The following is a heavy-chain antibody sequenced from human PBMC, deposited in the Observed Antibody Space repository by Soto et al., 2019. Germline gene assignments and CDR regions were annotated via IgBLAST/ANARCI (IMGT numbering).Heavy chain of an antibody. D-gene: IGHD2-15*01. CDR1: GFTFSSYA. CDR2: ISYDGSNK. Sequence: GGSLRLSCAASGFTFSSYAMHWVRQAPGKGLEWVAVISYDGSNKYYADSVKGRFTISRDNSKNTLYLQMNSLRAEDTAVYYCARDKYCSGGSCRKNWFDPWGQGTLVTVSS. CDR3: ARDKYCSGGSCRKNWFDP. J-gene: IGHJ5*02. V-gene: IGHV3-30-3*01.